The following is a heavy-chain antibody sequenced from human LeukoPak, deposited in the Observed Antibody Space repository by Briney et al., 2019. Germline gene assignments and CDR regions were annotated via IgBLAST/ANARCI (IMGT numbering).Heavy chain of an antibody. J-gene: IGHJ4*02. CDR3: ARGEYYDSSAHGKHEVVDC. V-gene: IGHV3-64*01. CDR1: GFTFSSYA. CDR2: ISSKGGST. Sequence: GGSLRLSCAASGFTFSSYAMHWVRQAPGKGLEYGSAISSKGGSTYYANSVKGRFTISRDNSKNTLYLQMGSLRAEDMAVYYCARGEYYDSSAHGKHEVVDCWGQGTLVTVSS. D-gene: IGHD3-22*01.